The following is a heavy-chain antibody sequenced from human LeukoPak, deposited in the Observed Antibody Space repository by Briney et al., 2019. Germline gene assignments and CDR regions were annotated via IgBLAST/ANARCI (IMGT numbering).Heavy chain of an antibody. CDR3: ARESTIFGVAAFDI. CDR2: ISSDGTNK. J-gene: IGHJ3*02. D-gene: IGHD3-3*01. Sequence: GGSLRLSCAASGFTFRNYAIHWVRQAPGKGLEWVAVISSDGTNKNYADSVKGRFTISRDKAKNTVYLQVNSLRSEDTAVYYCARESTIFGVAAFDIWGQGAMVTVSS. V-gene: IGHV3-30-3*01. CDR1: GFTFRNYA.